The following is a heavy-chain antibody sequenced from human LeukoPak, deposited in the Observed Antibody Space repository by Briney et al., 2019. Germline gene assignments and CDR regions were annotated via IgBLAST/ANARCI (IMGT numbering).Heavy chain of an antibody. Sequence: PSETLSLTCTVSGNSISSGDYYWSWIRQPAGKGLEWIGRIYTSGSTTYNPSLKSRVTISVDTSKNQFSLKLNSVTAADTAVYYCAREGPRREFGKLIVGFRGWLDPWGQGTLVTVSS. J-gene: IGHJ5*02. CDR2: IYTSGST. V-gene: IGHV4-61*02. CDR3: AREGPRREFGKLIVGFRGWLDP. CDR1: GNSISSGDYY. D-gene: IGHD3-16*02.